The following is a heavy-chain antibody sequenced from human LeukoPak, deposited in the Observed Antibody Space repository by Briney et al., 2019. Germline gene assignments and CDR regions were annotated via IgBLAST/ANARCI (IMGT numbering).Heavy chain of an antibody. V-gene: IGHV1-8*01. Sequence: ASVKVSCMASGYTFTSYDINWVRQATGQGLEWMGWMNPNSGNTGYAQKFQGRVTMTRDTSISTAYMELSRLRSDDTAVYYCASYIRITIFGVVPGGFDPRGQGTLVTVSS. J-gene: IGHJ5*02. CDR2: MNPNSGNT. CDR1: GYTFTSYD. CDR3: ASYIRITIFGVVPGGFDP. D-gene: IGHD3-3*01.